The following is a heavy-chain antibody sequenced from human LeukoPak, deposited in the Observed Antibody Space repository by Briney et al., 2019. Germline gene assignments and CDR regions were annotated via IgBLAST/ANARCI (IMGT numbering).Heavy chain of an antibody. D-gene: IGHD5-18*01. CDR1: GFTFSSYG. CDR2: IRYDGSNK. CDR3: AKGSWIQLWSELEFDP. Sequence: PGGSLRLSCAASGFTFSSYGMHWVRQAPGKGLEWVPFIRYDGSNKYYADSVKGRFTISRDNSKNTPYLQMNSLRAEDTAVYYCAKGSWIQLWSELEFDPWGQGTLVTVSS. J-gene: IGHJ5*02. V-gene: IGHV3-30*02.